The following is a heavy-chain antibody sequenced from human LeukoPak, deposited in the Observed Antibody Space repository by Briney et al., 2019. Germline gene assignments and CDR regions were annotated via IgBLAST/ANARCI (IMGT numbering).Heavy chain of an antibody. D-gene: IGHD2-2*01. CDR2: ISSSSSYI. V-gene: IGHV3-21*01. J-gene: IGHJ4*02. CDR1: GFTFSSYS. CDR3: ARGSGSISLGLDDY. Sequence: KPGGSLRLSRAASGFTFSSYSMNWVRQAPGKGLEWVSSISSSSSYIYYADSLKGRFTISRDNAKNSLLLQMNSLRAEDTAVYYCARGSGSISLGLDDYWGQGTLVTVSS.